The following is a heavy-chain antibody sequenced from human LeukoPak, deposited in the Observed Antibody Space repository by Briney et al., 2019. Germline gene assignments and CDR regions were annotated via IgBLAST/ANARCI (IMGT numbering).Heavy chain of an antibody. D-gene: IGHD1-26*01. CDR1: GGSISSYY. V-gene: IGHV4-59*01. CDR3: ARVPQRYSGSPSEVYYFDY. J-gene: IGHJ4*02. CDR2: IYYSGST. Sequence: PSETLALTCTVSGGSISSYYWSWIRQPPGKGLEWIGYIYYSGSTNYNPSLKSRVTISVDTSKNQFSLKLSSVTAADTAVYYCARVPQRYSGSPSEVYYFDYWGQGTLVTVSS.